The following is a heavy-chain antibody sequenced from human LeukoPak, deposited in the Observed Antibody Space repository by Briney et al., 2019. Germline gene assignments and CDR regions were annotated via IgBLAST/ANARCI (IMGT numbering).Heavy chain of an antibody. Sequence: PGGSLRLSCAASGFIFDDYAMNWVRQAPGKGLEWVSSISSSSSYIYYADSVKGRFTISRDNAKNSLYLQMNSLRAEDTAVYYCARDRGYYFDYWGQGTLVTVSS. CDR2: ISSSSSYI. V-gene: IGHV3-21*01. J-gene: IGHJ4*02. CDR3: ARDRGYYFDY. D-gene: IGHD3-22*01. CDR1: GFIFDDYA.